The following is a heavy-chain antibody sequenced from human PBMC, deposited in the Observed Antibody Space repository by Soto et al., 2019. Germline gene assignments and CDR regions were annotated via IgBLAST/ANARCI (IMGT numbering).Heavy chain of an antibody. CDR2: VAYDGSKT. D-gene: IGHD3-22*01. CDR1: GFTFSSNG. CDR3: ARWVGGSMYDNSGKYDS. Sequence: QVQLVESGGGVVQPGRSLRLTCAASGFTFSSNGMHWVRQAPGKGLEWVALVAYDGSKTYYGDSVRGRFTISRDNSENTLYLHMNILRAEDTAVYYCARWVGGSMYDNSGKYDSWGQGTLVTVSS. J-gene: IGHJ5*01. V-gene: IGHV3-30*03.